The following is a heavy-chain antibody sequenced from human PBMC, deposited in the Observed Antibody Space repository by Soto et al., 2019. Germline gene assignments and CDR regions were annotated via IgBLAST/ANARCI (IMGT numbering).Heavy chain of an antibody. V-gene: IGHV3-15*01. CDR3: VEGWNDF. CDR2: IKSRSDGGAR. J-gene: IGHJ4*02. Sequence: EVKVVESGGDFVQPGGSLRLSCATSGFMFSSAWMSWVRQAPGKGLEWVGRIKSRSDGGARDYAAPVKGRFNISRDDSKHMVYLQMDSLKVEDSAVYYCVEGWNDFWGQGTLVTVSS. D-gene: IGHD1-1*01. CDR1: GFMFSSAW.